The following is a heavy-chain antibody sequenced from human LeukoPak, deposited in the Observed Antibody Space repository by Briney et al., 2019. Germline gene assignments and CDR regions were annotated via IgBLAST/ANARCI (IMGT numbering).Heavy chain of an antibody. D-gene: IGHD1-14*01. Sequence: GGSLRLSCAASGFTFNNYAMNWVRQAPGKGLEWVSVISGSGGTTYYADSVKGRFTISRDSSKNTLYLQMNSLRAEDTAVYYCAKVSGGGLYYDGMDVWGQGTMVTVSS. V-gene: IGHV3-23*01. J-gene: IGHJ6*02. CDR2: ISGSGGTT. CDR3: AKVSGGGLYYDGMDV. CDR1: GFTFNNYA.